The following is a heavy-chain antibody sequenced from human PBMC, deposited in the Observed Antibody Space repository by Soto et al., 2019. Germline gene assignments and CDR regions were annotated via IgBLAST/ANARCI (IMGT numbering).Heavy chain of an antibody. J-gene: IGHJ4*02. V-gene: IGHV1-69*08. CDR2: IIPILGIA. CDR3: ARDSGYCTSCSCQIEGPIAY. CDR1: GGTFSSYT. Sequence: QVQLVQSGAEVKKPGSSVKVSCKASGGTFSSYTISWVRQAPGQGLEWMGRIIPILGIATYAQKFQGRATTPPYNSTSTAYMELSSLRSDDTAVYYCARDSGYCTSCSCQIEGPIAYRGQATLVTVSS. D-gene: IGHD2-15*01.